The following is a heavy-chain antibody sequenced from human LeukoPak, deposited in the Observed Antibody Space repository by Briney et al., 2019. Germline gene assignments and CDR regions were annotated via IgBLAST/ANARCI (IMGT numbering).Heavy chain of an antibody. CDR3: ARVVYSYDGAFDI. Sequence: GGSLRLSCAASGFTFSDYYMSWIREAPGKGLEWVSYISSSGSTIYYADSVKGRFTISRDNAKNSLYLQMNSLRAEDTAVYYCARVVYSYDGAFDIWGQGTMVTVSS. CDR1: GFTFSDYY. V-gene: IGHV3-11*04. J-gene: IGHJ3*02. D-gene: IGHD5-18*01. CDR2: ISSSGSTI.